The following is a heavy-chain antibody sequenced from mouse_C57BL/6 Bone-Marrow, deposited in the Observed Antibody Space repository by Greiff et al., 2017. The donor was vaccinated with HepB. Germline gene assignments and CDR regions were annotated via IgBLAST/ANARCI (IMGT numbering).Heavy chain of an antibody. CDR2: IRSKSNNYAT. J-gene: IGHJ1*03. CDR1: GFSFNTYA. V-gene: IGHV10-1*01. D-gene: IGHD1-1*01. Sequence: EVQLVESGGGLVQPKGSLKLSCAASGFSFNTYAMNWVRQAPGKGLEWVARIRSKSNNYATYYADSVKDRFTISRDDSESMLYLQMNNLKTEDTAMYYCVRSPITTVVATEYFDVWGTGTTVTVSS. CDR3: VRSPITTVVATEYFDV.